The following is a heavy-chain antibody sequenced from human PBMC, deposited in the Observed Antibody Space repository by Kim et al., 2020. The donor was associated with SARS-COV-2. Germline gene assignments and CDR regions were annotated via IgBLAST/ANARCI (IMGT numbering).Heavy chain of an antibody. CDR2: ISGSGGST. Sequence: GGSLRLSCAASGFTFSSYAMSWVRQAPGKGLEWVSAISGSGGSTYYADSVKGRFTISRDNSKNTLYLQMNSLRAEDTAVYYCAKGLSNGDYTLDTGLNAFDIWGQGTMVTVSS. V-gene: IGHV3-23*01. CDR1: GFTFSSYA. CDR3: AKGLSNGDYTLDTGLNAFDI. D-gene: IGHD4-17*01. J-gene: IGHJ3*02.